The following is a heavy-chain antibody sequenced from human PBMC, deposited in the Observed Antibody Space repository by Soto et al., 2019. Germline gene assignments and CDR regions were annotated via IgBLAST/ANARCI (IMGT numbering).Heavy chain of an antibody. CDR2: INAGNGNT. D-gene: IGHD6-19*01. V-gene: IGHV1-3*05. CDR3: ADPLAVAGAYGMDV. CDR1: GYTFTSYA. J-gene: IGHJ6*02. Sequence: QVQLVQSGAEEKKPGASVKVSCKASGYTFTSYAMHWVRQAPGQRLEWMGWINAGNGNTKYSQKFQGRVTITRDTPASTADRDLSRRRSEDAAVEYCADPLAVAGAYGMDVRGQGTKVSIYS.